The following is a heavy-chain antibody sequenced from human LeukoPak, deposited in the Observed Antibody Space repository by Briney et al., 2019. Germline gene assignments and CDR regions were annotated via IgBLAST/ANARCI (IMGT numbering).Heavy chain of an antibody. D-gene: IGHD4-17*01. CDR1: GFILSGYG. V-gene: IGHV3-33*05. CDR2: ISHDGSNS. Sequence: VGSLRVSRTASGFILSGYGRHWVRQAPGKGLEWVAVISHDGSNSYYADSVKGRFTISRDNSMSTLFLQMNSLRAEDTAVYYCARGGPTTVTTFLNYWGQGTLVTVSS. CDR3: ARGGPTTVTTFLNY. J-gene: IGHJ4*02.